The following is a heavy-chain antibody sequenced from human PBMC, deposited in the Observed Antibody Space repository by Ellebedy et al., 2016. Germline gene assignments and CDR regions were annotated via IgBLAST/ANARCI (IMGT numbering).Heavy chain of an antibody. CDR1: GFTFSSVG. V-gene: IGHV3-30*18. D-gene: IGHD1-1*01. CDR2: VSSDGDDK. Sequence: GGSLRLXCVASGFTFSSVGMHWIRQAPGKGLEWVAIVSSDGDDKYYGDSVKGRFTISRDNSKNTVYLQMNSLGPEDTAVYYCTKATTTLGFHMDAWGIGTTVTVSS. CDR3: TKATTTLGFHMDA. J-gene: IGHJ6*03.